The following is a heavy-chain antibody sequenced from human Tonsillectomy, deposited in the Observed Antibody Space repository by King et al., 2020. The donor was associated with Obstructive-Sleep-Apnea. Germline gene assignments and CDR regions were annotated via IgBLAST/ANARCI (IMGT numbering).Heavy chain of an antibody. J-gene: IGHJ4*02. CDR1: GFAFTDHY. Sequence: VQLVESGGDLVKPGGSLRLSCAASGFAFTDHYMSWIRQIPGKGLEWLSHISNTGHFTFYVDSVKGRFTISRDNAKNSLHLQMNGLRAEDTAIYFCARDVSFTARKGRYDYWGQGTPVTVSS. D-gene: IGHD5-18*01. V-gene: IGHV3-11*06. CDR3: ARDVSFTARKGRYDY. CDR2: ISNTGHFT.